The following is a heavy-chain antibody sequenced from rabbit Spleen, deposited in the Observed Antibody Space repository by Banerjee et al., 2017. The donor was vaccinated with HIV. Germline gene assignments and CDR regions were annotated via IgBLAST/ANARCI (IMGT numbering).Heavy chain of an antibody. J-gene: IGHJ4*01. Sequence: EESGGGLVKPEGSLTLTCTASGFSFSSSYWICWVRQAPGKGLEWIACIGAGSSGNTYYASWPKGRFTISRASSTTVTLQMTSLTAADTARYFCARDLVTIIGWNFNLWGPGTLVTVS. CDR3: ARDLVTIIGWNFNL. CDR2: IGAGSSGNT. CDR1: GFSFSSSYW. V-gene: IGHV1S45*01. D-gene: IGHD4-1*01.